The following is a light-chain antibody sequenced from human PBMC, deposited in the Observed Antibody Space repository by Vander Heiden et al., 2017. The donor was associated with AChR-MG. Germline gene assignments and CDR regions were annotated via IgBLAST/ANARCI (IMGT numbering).Light chain of an antibody. CDR3: QQRSTWPLT. J-gene: IGKJ4*01. Sequence: EIVLTQSPATLPLSPGERATRTCRASQSVSSYLAWYQQKPGQAPRLLIYDASSRATGIPARFSGSGSGTDFTLTISSLEPEDFAVYYCQQRSTWPLTFGGGTTVEIK. CDR1: QSVSSY. V-gene: IGKV3-11*01. CDR2: DAS.